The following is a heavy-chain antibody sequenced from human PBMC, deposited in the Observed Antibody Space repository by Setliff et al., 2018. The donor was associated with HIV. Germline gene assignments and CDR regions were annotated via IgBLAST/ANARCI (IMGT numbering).Heavy chain of an antibody. Sequence: ASVKVSCKASGYTFTSYAIHWVRQAPGQRLEWMGWINAGNGNTKYSQEFQGRVTITRDTSTSTAYMELRSLRSDDTATYYCATQRDIVMVPGQGGFDIWAQGTMVTVSS. D-gene: IGHD2-2*01. CDR3: ATQRDIVMVPGQGGFDI. J-gene: IGHJ3*02. CDR2: INAGNGNT. CDR1: GYTFTSYA. V-gene: IGHV1-3*01.